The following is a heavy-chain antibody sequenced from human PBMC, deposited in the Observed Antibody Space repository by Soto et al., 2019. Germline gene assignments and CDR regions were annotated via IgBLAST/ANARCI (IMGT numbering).Heavy chain of an antibody. V-gene: IGHV1-18*01. J-gene: IGHJ3*02. CDR1: GYTFTSSA. CDR3: AKDPQFSGILSVGGDALDI. D-gene: IGHD1-26*01. CDR2: ISPYNGNT. Sequence: EASVKVSCKASGYTFTSSAISWVRQAPGQGLEWMGWISPYNGNTHFAQKFQGRVTMATDTSTSTAYMELRSLISDDPAVDYCAKDPQFSGILSVGGDALDIWGQGTMGTVSS.